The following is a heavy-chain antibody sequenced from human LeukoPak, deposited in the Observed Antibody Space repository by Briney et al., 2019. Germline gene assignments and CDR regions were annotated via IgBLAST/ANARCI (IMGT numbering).Heavy chain of an antibody. CDR2: ISDTGGRT. CDR3: AKRGVVIRVILVGFHKEAYYFDS. CDR1: GLTLSNYG. J-gene: IGHJ4*02. V-gene: IGHV3-23*01. D-gene: IGHD3-22*01. Sequence: GGSLRLSCAVSGLTLSNYGMTWVRQAPGKGLEWVAGISDTGGRTNYADSVKGRFTISRDNPKTTLYLQMNSLRAEDTAMYFCAKRGVVIRVILVGFHKEAYYFDSWGQGALVTVSS.